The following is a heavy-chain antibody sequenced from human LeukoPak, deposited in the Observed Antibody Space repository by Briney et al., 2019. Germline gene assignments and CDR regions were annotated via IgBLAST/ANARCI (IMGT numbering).Heavy chain of an antibody. V-gene: IGHV3-21*01. D-gene: IGHD1-26*01. J-gene: IGHJ6*04. CDR1: GFTFSSYS. Sequence: GGSLSLSCAASGFTFSSYSMNWVRQAPGKGLEWVSSISSTSTYIYYADPVKGRFTISRDNAKNSLYLQMNSLRAEDTAVYYCACLVGATQDVWGKGTTVIVSS. CDR3: ACLVGATQDV. CDR2: ISSTSTYI.